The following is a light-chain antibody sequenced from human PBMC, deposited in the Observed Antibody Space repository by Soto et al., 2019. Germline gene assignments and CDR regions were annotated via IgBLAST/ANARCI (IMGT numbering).Light chain of an antibody. J-gene: IGKJ4*01. Sequence: EIVLTQSPGTLSLSPGERATLSFRAMQSVSNNYLAWYQQKPGQAPRLLIYDTSTRATGVPARFSGSRSGPEFTLTINSLQSEDFAIYYCQPYNNWPLTFGGGTKVDIK. CDR1: QSVSNN. CDR2: DTS. V-gene: IGKV3-15*01. CDR3: QPYNNWPLT.